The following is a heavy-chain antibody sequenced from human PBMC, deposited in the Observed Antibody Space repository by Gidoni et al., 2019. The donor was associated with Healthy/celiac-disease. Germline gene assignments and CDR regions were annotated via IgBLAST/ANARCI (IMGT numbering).Heavy chain of an antibody. D-gene: IGHD1-26*01. CDR2: ISSSSSYI. J-gene: IGHJ4*02. Sequence: EVQLVESGGGLVKPGGSLRLSCAASGFPFSSYSMNWVRQAPGKGLEWVSSISSSSSYIYYADSVKGRFTISRDNAKNSLYLQMNSLRAEDTAVYYCARVGGSYYPFDYWGQGTLVTVSS. V-gene: IGHV3-21*01. CDR3: ARVGGSYYPFDY. CDR1: GFPFSSYS.